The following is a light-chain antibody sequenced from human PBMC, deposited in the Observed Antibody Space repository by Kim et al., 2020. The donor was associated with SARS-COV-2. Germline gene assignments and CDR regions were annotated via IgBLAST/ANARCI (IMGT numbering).Light chain of an antibody. CDR2: EVS. V-gene: IGLV2-23*02. J-gene: IGLJ2*01. CDR3: CSYAGSSTLDVV. CDR1: SSDVGSYNL. Sequence: SITLPCTGTSSDVGSYNLVSWYQQHPGKAPKLMIYEVSKRPSGVSNRFSGSKSGNTASLTISGLQAEDEADYYCCSYAGSSTLDVVFGGGTQLTVL.